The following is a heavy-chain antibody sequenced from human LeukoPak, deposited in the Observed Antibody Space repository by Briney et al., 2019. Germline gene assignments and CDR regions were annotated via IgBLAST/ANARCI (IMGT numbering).Heavy chain of an antibody. CDR2: ISRSGGST. Sequence: GGSLRLSCAASGFTFSSYAMSWVRQAPGKGLEWVSGISRSGGSTNYADSVKGRFTISRDNSKSTLYLQMNSLRAEDTAVYYCARDRQWLASNYFDYWGQGTLVTVSS. CDR1: GFTFSSYA. J-gene: IGHJ4*02. V-gene: IGHV3-23*01. D-gene: IGHD6-19*01. CDR3: ARDRQWLASNYFDY.